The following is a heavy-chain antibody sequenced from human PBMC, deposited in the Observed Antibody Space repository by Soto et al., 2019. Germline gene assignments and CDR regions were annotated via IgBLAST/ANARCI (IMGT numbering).Heavy chain of an antibody. Sequence: EVQLVESGGGLVQPGGSLRLSCAASGFTFSSYEMNWVRQAPGKGLEWVSYISSSGSSKYYADSVKGRFSISRDNAKNSLYLHMNSLRVEDTAVYYCARENGGIPRYFDYWGHGTLVTVSS. CDR2: ISSSGSSK. J-gene: IGHJ4*01. D-gene: IGHD2-21*01. V-gene: IGHV3-48*03. CDR3: ARENGGIPRYFDY. CDR1: GFTFSSYE.